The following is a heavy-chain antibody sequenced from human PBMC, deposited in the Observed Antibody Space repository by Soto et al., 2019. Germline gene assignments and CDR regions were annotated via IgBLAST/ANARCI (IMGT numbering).Heavy chain of an antibody. J-gene: IGHJ6*02. CDR3: ARKISSSSSLLPGYYYYYGMDV. V-gene: IGHV4-59*01. D-gene: IGHD6-6*01. CDR2: IYYSGST. CDR1: GGSISSYY. Sequence: PSETLSLTCTVSGGSISSYYWSWIRQPPGKGLEWIGYIYYSGSTNYNPSLKSRVTISVDTSKNQFSLNLSSVTAADTAVYYCARKISSSSSLLPGYYYYYGMDVWGQGTTVTVSS.